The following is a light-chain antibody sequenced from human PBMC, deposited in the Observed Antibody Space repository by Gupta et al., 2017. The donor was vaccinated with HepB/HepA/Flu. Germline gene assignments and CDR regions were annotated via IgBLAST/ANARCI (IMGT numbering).Light chain of an antibody. CDR1: SSDVGSYNL. J-gene: IGLJ1*01. V-gene: IGLV2-23*02. Sequence: QSALTQPASVSGSPGPSITISCTGTSSDVGSYNLVSWYQHHPGKAPKLMIYEVSKRPSGVSNRFSGSNSGNTASLTISGLQAEDEADYYCCSYAGRNKVFGTGTKVTVL. CDR3: CSYAGRNKV. CDR2: EVS.